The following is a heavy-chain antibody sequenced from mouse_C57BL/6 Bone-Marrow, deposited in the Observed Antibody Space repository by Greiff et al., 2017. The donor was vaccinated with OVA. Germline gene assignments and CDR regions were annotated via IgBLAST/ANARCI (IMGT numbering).Heavy chain of an antibody. J-gene: IGHJ1*03. V-gene: IGHV1-69*01. Sequence: QVQLKQSGAELVMPGASVKLSCKASGYTFTSYWMHWVKQRPGQGLEWIGEIDPSDSYTNYNQKFKGKSTLTVDKSSSTAYMQLSSLTSEDSAVYYCAREYYSNYDWYFDVWGTGTTVTVSS. CDR2: IDPSDSYT. CDR1: GYTFTSYW. CDR3: AREYYSNYDWYFDV. D-gene: IGHD2-5*01.